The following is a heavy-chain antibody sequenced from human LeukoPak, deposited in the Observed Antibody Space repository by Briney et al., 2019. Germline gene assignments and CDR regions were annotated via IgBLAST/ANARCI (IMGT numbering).Heavy chain of an antibody. CDR1: GFTFSGYS. V-gene: IGHV3-48*04. Sequence: GGSLRLSCAASGFTFSGYSMNWVRQAPGKGLEWVSYISSGSSTIYYADSVKGRFTISRDNAKNSLYLQMNSLRAEDTAVYYCATYSSLNRREFQYWGQGTLLTVSS. CDR3: ATYSSLNRREFQY. CDR2: ISSGSSTI. D-gene: IGHD3-22*01. J-gene: IGHJ1*01.